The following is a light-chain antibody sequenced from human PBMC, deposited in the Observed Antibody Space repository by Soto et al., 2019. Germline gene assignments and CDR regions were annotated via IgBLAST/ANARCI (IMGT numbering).Light chain of an antibody. CDR1: QSLLHSNGYNY. Sequence: DLVMTQSPLSLPVTPGEPASISCRSSQSLLHSNGYNYLDWYLQKPGQSPQLLIYLGSNRASGVPDRFSGRGSGTDFSLKISRVEAEYGGGYYCMQALQTPGLTFGGGTKVEIK. V-gene: IGKV2-28*01. CDR2: LGS. CDR3: MQALQTPGLT. J-gene: IGKJ4*01.